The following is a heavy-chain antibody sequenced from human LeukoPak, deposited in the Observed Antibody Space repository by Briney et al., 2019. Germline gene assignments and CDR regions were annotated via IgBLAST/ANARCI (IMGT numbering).Heavy chain of an antibody. CDR2: IIPIFGTT. D-gene: IGHD6-13*01. CDR1: GGTFSSYA. V-gene: IGHV1-69*13. Sequence: SVKVSCKASGGTFSSYAISWVRQAPGQGLEWMGGIIPIFGTTNYAQKFQGRVTITADESTSTAYMELSSLRSEDTAVYYCARDLGQLADSLIGHWGQGTLVIVSS. CDR3: ARDLGQLADSLIGH. J-gene: IGHJ4*02.